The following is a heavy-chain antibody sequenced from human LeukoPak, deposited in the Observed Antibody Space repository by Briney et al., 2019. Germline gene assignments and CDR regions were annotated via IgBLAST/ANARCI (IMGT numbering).Heavy chain of an antibody. V-gene: IGHV3-48*01. J-gene: IGHJ4*02. Sequence: QPGGSLRLSCAASGFTFSSYSMNWVRQAPGKGLEWVSYISSSSSTIYYADSVKGRFTISRDNAKNSLYLQMNSLRAEDTAVYYCARDLHTMIAAFDYWGQGTLVTVSS. D-gene: IGHD3-22*01. CDR1: GFTFSSYS. CDR2: ISSSSSTI. CDR3: ARDLHTMIAAFDY.